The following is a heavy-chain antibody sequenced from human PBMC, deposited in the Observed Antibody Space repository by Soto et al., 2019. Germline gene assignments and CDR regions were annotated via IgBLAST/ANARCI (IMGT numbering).Heavy chain of an antibody. CDR1: GGSVSSSEW. CDR3: ARAGGDYYDSSGYQWGNFDY. D-gene: IGHD3-22*01. Sequence: SETLSLTCTVSGGSVSSSEWWSWVRQPPGKGLEWIGEIYHAGSTNYNPSLKSRVTISVDKSKNQVSLKLSSVTAADTAVYYCARAGGDYYDSSGYQWGNFDYWGQGTLVTVS. J-gene: IGHJ4*02. CDR2: IYHAGST. V-gene: IGHV4-4*02.